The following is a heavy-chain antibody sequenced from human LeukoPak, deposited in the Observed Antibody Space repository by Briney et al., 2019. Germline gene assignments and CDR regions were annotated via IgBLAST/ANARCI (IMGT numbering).Heavy chain of an antibody. CDR2: ISSSSSTI. V-gene: IGHV3-48*01. Sequence: GGSLRLSCAASGFTLSSYSMNWVRQAPGKGLEWVSYISSSSSTIYYADSVKGRFTISRDNAKNSLYLQMNSLRAEDTAVYYCARMDSTGGNLKIDYWGQGTLVTVSS. CDR1: GFTLSSYS. J-gene: IGHJ4*02. CDR3: ARMDSTGGNLKIDY. D-gene: IGHD1-14*01.